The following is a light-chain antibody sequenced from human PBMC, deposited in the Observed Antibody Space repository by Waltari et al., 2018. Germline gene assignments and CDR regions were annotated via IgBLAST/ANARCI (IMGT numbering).Light chain of an antibody. CDR2: KAS. CDR3: QQYNSNSPYT. CDR1: QSISSW. V-gene: IGKV1-5*03. J-gene: IGKJ2*01. Sequence: IQMTQSPSTLSASVGDRVTITCRASQSISSWFAWYQQKPGKAPKVLIYKASSLESGVPSRFSGSGTGTEFTLTISSLQPDDFATYYCQQYNSNSPYTFGQGTKVEIK.